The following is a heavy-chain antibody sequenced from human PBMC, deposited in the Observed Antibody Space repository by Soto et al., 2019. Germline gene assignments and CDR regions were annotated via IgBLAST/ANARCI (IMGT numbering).Heavy chain of an antibody. CDR3: AILPFSLVRFLEWLPLDY. J-gene: IGHJ4*02. V-gene: IGHV5-10-1*01. D-gene: IGHD3-3*01. Sequence: GESLKISCKGSGYSFTSYWISWVRQMPGKGLGWMGRIDPSDSYTNYSPSFQGHVTISADKSISTAYLQWSSLKASETAMYYCAILPFSLVRFLEWLPLDYWGQGTLVTVSS. CDR1: GYSFTSYW. CDR2: IDPSDSYT.